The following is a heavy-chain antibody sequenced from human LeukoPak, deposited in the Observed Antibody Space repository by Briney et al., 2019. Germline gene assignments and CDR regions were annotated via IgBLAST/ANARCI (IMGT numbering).Heavy chain of an antibody. D-gene: IGHD3-10*01. CDR1: GFTLTNYD. J-gene: IGHJ5*02. CDR3: VRDGEGVAISVNFWFDP. V-gene: IGHV1-8*01. CDR2: TNPINGNT. Sequence: GASVKVSCKASGFTLTNYDINWVRQAPGQGLEWMGWTNPINGNTGYARKFQGRVTMTRDTSISTAYMELRSLTSEDTAIYYCVRDGEGVAISVNFWFDPWGQGTLVTVSS.